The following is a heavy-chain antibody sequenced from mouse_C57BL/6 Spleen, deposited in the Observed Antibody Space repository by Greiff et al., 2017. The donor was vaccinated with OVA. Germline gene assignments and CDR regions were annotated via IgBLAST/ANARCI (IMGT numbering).Heavy chain of an antibody. CDR1: GYTFTDYY. V-gene: IGHV1-77*01. Sequence: VKLMESGAELVKPGASVKISCKASGYTFTDYYINWVKQRPGQGLEWIGKIGPGSGSTYYNEKFKGKATLTADKSSSTAYMQLSSLTSEASAVYFCSRYYYGSSPYAMDYWGQGTSVTVSS. J-gene: IGHJ4*01. D-gene: IGHD1-1*01. CDR2: IGPGSGST. CDR3: SRYYYGSSPYAMDY.